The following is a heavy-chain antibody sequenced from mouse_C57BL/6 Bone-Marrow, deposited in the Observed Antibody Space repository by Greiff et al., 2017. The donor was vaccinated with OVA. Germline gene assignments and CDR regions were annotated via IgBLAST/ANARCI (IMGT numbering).Heavy chain of an antibody. CDR3: ATGTGTY. D-gene: IGHD4-1*01. J-gene: IGHJ3*01. CDR1: GYSITSGYY. V-gene: IGHV3-6*01. CDR2: ISYDGSN. Sequence: DVKLVESGPGLVKPSQSLSLTCSVTGYSITSGYYWNWIRQFPGNKLEWMGYISYDGSNNYNPSLKNRISITRDTSKNQFFLKLNSVTTEDTATYYCATGTGTYWGQGTLVTVSA.